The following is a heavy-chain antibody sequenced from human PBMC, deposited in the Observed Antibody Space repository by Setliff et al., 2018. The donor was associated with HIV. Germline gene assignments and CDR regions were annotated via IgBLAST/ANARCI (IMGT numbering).Heavy chain of an antibody. CDR3: ARDFGFGGDGYNRARGGTDY. Sequence: ASVKVSCKVSGYTVTELSINWVRQAPGKGPEWMGGFDPEDNKIVYAQKFQGRVTTTEGTSTDTAYMELSSLRPEDTAVYYCARDFGFGGDGYNRARGGTDYWGQGTLVTVSS. J-gene: IGHJ4*02. D-gene: IGHD2-21*01. CDR2: FDPEDNKI. V-gene: IGHV1-24*01. CDR1: GYTVTELS.